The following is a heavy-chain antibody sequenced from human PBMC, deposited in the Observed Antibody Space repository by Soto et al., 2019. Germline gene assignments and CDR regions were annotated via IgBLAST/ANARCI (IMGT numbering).Heavy chain of an antibody. CDR1: GGCISSGGDY. CDR2: IYYSGST. Sequence: PSETLSLTCTVSGGCISSGGDYWSWIRQHPGKGLEWIGYIYYSGSTNYNPSLKSRVTISVDTSKNQFSLKLSSVTAADTAVYYCARVWGGAFDIWGQGTIVTVSS. J-gene: IGHJ3*02. V-gene: IGHV4-61*08. D-gene: IGHD3-10*01. CDR3: ARVWGGAFDI.